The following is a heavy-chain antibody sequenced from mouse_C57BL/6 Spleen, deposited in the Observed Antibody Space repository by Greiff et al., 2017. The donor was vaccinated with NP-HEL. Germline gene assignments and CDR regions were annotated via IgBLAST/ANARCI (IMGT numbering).Heavy chain of an antibody. D-gene: IGHD2-3*01. V-gene: IGHV5-17*01. CDR2: ISSGSSTI. CDR1: GFTFSDYG. Sequence: EVQGVESGGGLVKPGGSLKLSCAASGFTFSDYGMHWVRQAPEKGLEWVAYISSGSSTIYYADTVKGRFTISRDNAKNTLFLQMTSLRSEDTAMYYCARRGRWLPQVYYAMDYWGQGTSVTVSS. CDR3: ARRGRWLPQVYYAMDY. J-gene: IGHJ4*01.